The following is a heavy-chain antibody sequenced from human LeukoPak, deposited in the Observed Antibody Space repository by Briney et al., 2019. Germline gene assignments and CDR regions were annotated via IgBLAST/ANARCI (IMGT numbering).Heavy chain of an antibody. Sequence: ASVKVSCKASGYTFTSFYIHWVRQAPGQGLEWMGVIIPRDGGTSYAQSFQGRVTMTRDTFTNTVYMEVSSLRSEDTAVYYCGRDLPTGFGSTAYWGQGTLVTVSS. J-gene: IGHJ4*02. V-gene: IGHV1-46*01. CDR1: GYTFTSFY. CDR2: IIPRDGGT. CDR3: GRDLPTGFGSTAY. D-gene: IGHD3-10*01.